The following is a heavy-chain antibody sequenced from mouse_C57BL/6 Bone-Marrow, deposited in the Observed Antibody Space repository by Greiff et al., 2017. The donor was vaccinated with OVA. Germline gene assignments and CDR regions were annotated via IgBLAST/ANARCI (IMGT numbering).Heavy chain of an antibody. J-gene: IGHJ2*01. CDR2: INPYNGGT. Sequence: EVQLQQSGPVLVKPGASVKMSCKASGYTFTDYYMNWVKQSHGKSLEWIGVINPYNGGTSYNQKFKGKATLTVDKSSSTAYMELNSLTSEDSAVYYCARCYDLFDYWGQGTTLTVSS. V-gene: IGHV1-19*01. CDR3: ARCYDLFDY. D-gene: IGHD2-3*01. CDR1: GYTFTDYY.